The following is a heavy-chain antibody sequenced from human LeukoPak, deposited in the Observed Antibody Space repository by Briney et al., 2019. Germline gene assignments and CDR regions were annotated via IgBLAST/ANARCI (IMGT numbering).Heavy chain of an antibody. CDR1: GFTFSVYS. J-gene: IGHJ5*02. V-gene: IGHV3-21*01. CDR3: AREAGTVLLAR. Sequence: GGSLRLSCAASGFTFSVYSMNWVRQVPGKGLEWVSSITTSSSDMYYADSVKGRFTISRDNAKNSLFLQMNSLRAEDTAVYYCAREAGTVLLARWGQGTLVTVSS. D-gene: IGHD1-7*01. CDR2: ITTSSSDM.